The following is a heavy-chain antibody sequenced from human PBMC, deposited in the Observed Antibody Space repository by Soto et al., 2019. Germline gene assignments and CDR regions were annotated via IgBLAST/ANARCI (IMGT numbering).Heavy chain of an antibody. CDR2: ISAHGGNT. CDR3: ARGRDGDY. CDR1: GYAFTTYG. D-gene: IGHD6-6*01. Sequence: QVHLVQSGAEVKKPGASVKVSCKGSGYAFTTYGITWVRQAPGQGLEWMGWISAHGGNTNYAQKLQGRVTVTRDTSTSTAYMELRSLRSDDTAVYYCARGRDGDYWGQGALVTVSS. J-gene: IGHJ4*02. V-gene: IGHV1-18*01.